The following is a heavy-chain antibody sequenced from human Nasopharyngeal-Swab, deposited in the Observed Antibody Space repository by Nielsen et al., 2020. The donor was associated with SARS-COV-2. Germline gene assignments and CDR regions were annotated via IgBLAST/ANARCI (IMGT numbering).Heavy chain of an antibody. CDR3: AKMAGRGYSYGDFEGYFDY. J-gene: IGHJ4*02. D-gene: IGHD5-18*01. CDR2: ISGSGGST. Sequence: VRQAPGKGLEWVSAISGSGGSTYYAGSVKGRFTISRDNSKNTLYLRMNSLRAEDTAVYYCAKMAGRGYSYGDFEGYFDYWGQGTLVTVSS. V-gene: IGHV3-23*01.